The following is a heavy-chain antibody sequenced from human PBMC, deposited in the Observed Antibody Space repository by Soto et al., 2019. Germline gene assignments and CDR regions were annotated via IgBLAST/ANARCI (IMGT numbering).Heavy chain of an antibody. V-gene: IGHV3-30*18. J-gene: IGHJ4*02. CDR3: AKWNGGFDS. D-gene: IGHD3-16*01. CDR2: ISYDGSYK. CDR1: GFTFSSYG. Sequence: QVQLVESGGGVVQPGRSLRLSCAAPGFTFSSYGMHWVRQAPGKGLEWVAVISYDGSYKYYADSVKGRFTISRDNSKNTLYLQMNSLRAEDTAVYYCAKWNGGFDSWGQGTLVTVSS.